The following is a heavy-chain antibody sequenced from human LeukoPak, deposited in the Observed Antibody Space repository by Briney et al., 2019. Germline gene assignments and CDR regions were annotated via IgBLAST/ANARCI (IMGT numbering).Heavy chain of an antibody. CDR2: INHSGST. J-gene: IGHJ5*02. Sequence: TSETLSLTCAVYGGSFSGYYWSWIRQPPGKGLEWIGEINHSGSTNYNPSLKSRVTISVDTSKNQFSLKLSSVTAADTAVYYCARRGIAVAVNWFDPWGQGTLVTVSS. V-gene: IGHV4-34*01. CDR1: GGSFSGYY. D-gene: IGHD6-19*01. CDR3: ARRGIAVAVNWFDP.